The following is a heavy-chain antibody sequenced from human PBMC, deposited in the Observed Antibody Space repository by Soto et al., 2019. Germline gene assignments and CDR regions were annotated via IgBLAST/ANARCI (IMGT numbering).Heavy chain of an antibody. CDR3: ARVSRGIGVVPAALN. V-gene: IGHV3-23*01. CDR2: ISGSGGST. J-gene: IGHJ4*02. Sequence: EVQLLESGGGLEQPAGSLRLSCVGSGHTFHNYAMTWVRQAPGKGLDWVSGISGSGGSTYDEDSVRGRFTISRADSKNTLSLQMNSPRAEDTAVYYCARVSRGIGVVPAALNWGQGTLVTVSS. D-gene: IGHD2-2*01. CDR1: GHTFHNYA.